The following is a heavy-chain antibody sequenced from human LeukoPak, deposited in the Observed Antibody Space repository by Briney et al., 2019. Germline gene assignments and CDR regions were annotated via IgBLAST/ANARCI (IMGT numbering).Heavy chain of an antibody. CDR1: GFTFGSYS. Sequence: GGSLRLSCAASGFTFGSYSMNWVRRAPGKGLEWVSSISSSSSYIYYADSVKGRFTISRDNAKNSLYLQMNSLRAEDTAVYYCARDERNSSGWYGFDYWGQGTLVTVSS. J-gene: IGHJ4*02. CDR3: ARDERNSSGWYGFDY. V-gene: IGHV3-21*01. D-gene: IGHD6-19*01. CDR2: ISSSSSYI.